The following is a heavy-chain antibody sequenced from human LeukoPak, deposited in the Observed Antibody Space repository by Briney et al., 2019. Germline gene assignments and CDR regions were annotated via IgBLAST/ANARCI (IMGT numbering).Heavy chain of an antibody. J-gene: IGHJ4*02. CDR1: GGSISSGSYY. V-gene: IGHV4-61*02. CDR2: IYTSGST. CDR3: ARGDPYYYDSSGYLDY. Sequence: PSQTLSLTCTVSGGSISSGSYYWSWIRQPAGTGLEWIGRIYTSGSTNYNPSLKSRVTISVDTSKNQFSLKLSSVTAADTAVYYCARGDPYYYDSSGYLDYWGQGTLVTVSS. D-gene: IGHD3-22*01.